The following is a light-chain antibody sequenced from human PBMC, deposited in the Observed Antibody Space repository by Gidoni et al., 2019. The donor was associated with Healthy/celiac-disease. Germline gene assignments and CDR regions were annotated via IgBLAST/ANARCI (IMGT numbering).Light chain of an antibody. CDR3: QQSYSTLET. V-gene: IGKV1-39*01. CDR2: AAS. J-gene: IGKJ2*01. Sequence: DIQMTHSPSSLSASVGDRVTITCRASQSSSSYLNWYQQKPGKAPKLLIYAASSLQSGVPSRFSGSGSGTDFTLTISSLQPEDFATYYCQQSYSTLETFGQGTKLEIK. CDR1: QSSSSY.